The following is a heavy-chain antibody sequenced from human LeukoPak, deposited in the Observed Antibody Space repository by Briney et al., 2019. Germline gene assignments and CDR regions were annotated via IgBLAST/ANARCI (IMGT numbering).Heavy chain of an antibody. CDR3: AREHSDSSGYEIDYFDY. V-gene: IGHV3-48*01. CDR1: GFPFSTYS. J-gene: IGHJ4*02. D-gene: IGHD3-22*01. Sequence: GGSLRLSCAASGFPFSTYSMNWVRQAPGKGLEWVSYISYSSSTIYYRDSVKGRFTISRDNARNSLYLQMDSLRAEDTAVYYCAREHSDSSGYEIDYFDYWGQGTLVTVSS. CDR2: ISYSSSTI.